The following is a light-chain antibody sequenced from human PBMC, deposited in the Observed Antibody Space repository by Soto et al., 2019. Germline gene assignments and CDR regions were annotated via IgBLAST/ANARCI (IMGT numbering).Light chain of an antibody. CDR1: QNVHSD. Sequence: EVVMTQSPDTLSVSPGDGATLSCRASQNVHSDLAWYQQKPGQAPRLVIYDTSTRATDIPVRFTGGGSGTEFTLTISSLKSEDCAVYCCQQYNNWPLTFGGGTKVEIK. CDR2: DTS. V-gene: IGKV3-15*01. CDR3: QQYNNWPLT. J-gene: IGKJ4*02.